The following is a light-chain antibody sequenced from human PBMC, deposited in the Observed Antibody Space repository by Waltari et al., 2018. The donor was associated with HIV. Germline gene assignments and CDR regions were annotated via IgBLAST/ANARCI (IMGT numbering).Light chain of an antibody. CDR2: AAS. J-gene: IGKJ2*01. CDR1: QSVARY. CDR3: QQSYIRPAT. V-gene: IGKV1-39*01. Sequence: DVQMAQSPSSLSASVGDRVTITCRANQSVARYLNWYQQKLGKAPRLLIYAASTLQSGVALRFSARGSGTAFTLTITTLQPEDFATYYCQQSYIRPATFGQGTKLDI.